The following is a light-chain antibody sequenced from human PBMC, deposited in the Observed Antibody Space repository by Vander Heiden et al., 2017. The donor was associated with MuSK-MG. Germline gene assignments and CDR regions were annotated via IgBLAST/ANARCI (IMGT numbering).Light chain of an antibody. J-gene: IGKJ3*01. CDR1: QNIDRH. Sequence: DVQGTQVPPTLSAFVGDRVTITCRTSQNIDRHLNWYQHKPGTAPRLLIYAASLLESGVPSRVRGSGSGTEFTLTISSLQLDDYGTYYCQQSTAAFMITFGPGTKVEFK. CDR3: QQSTAAFMIT. V-gene: IGKV1-39*01. CDR2: AAS.